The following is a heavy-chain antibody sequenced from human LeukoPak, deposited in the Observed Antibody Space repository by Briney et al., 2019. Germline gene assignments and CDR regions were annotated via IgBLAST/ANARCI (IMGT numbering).Heavy chain of an antibody. Sequence: ASVKVSCKASGYTFTSYGISWVRQAPGQGLGWMGWISAYNGNTNYAQTRQGRVTMTTDTSTSTAYMELRSLRSDDTAVYYCARDYTTEEGDYWGQGTLVTVSS. CDR1: GYTFTSYG. V-gene: IGHV1-18*01. J-gene: IGHJ4*02. D-gene: IGHD4-17*01. CDR2: ISAYNGNT. CDR3: ARDYTTEEGDY.